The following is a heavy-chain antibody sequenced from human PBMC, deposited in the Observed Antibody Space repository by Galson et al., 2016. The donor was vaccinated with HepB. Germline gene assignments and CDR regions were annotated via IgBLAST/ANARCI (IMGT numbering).Heavy chain of an antibody. CDR3: AGENQQLSAGFDP. CDR2: INPGNANT. CDR1: GYTFTAYT. D-gene: IGHD2-2*01. Sequence: SVKVSCKASGYTFTAYTIHWVRQAPGQRLEWMGWINPGNANTKYFQNFQGRATITRDTSTNTAYMELSSLRSEDTAVYYCAGENQQLSAGFDPWGQGTLVAASA. J-gene: IGHJ5*02. V-gene: IGHV1-3*01.